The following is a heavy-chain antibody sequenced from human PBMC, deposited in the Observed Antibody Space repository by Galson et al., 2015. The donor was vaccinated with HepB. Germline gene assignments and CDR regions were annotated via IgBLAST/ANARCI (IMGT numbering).Heavy chain of an antibody. CDR3: AGDWGTSGWLH. V-gene: IGHV3-53*05. Sequence: SLRLSCAVCGFTVSKYYVSWVRQTPGKGLEWVSFINSGGSAYYEDSAKGRFSISRDNSKNTLYLQMNSLRPEDTAVYYCAGDWGTSGWLHWGQGTLVTVSS. J-gene: IGHJ4*02. CDR2: INSGGSA. CDR1: GFTVSKYY. D-gene: IGHD6-19*01.